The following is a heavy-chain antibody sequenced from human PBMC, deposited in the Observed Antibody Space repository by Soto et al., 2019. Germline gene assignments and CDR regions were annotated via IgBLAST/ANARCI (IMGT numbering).Heavy chain of an antibody. CDR1: GFTFSSYA. Sequence: VGSLRLSCAASGFTFSSYAMHWVRQAPGKGLEWVAVISYDGSNKYYADSVKGRFTISRDNSKNTLYLQMNSLRAEDTAVYYCAREYYDFWRGYFDYWGQGTLVTVSS. V-gene: IGHV3-30-3*01. J-gene: IGHJ4*02. CDR3: AREYYDFWRGYFDY. CDR2: ISYDGSNK. D-gene: IGHD3-3*01.